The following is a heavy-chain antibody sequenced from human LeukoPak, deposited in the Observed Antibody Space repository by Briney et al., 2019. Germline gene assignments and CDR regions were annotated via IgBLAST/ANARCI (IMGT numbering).Heavy chain of an antibody. V-gene: IGHV1-2*02. CDR1: GYTFTSYY. D-gene: IGHD1-1*01. CDR3: ARDEGAYNPGAFDI. CDR2: INPNSGGT. Sequence: ASVKVSCKASGYTFTSYYMHWVRQAPGQGLEWMGWINPNSGGTNYAQKFQGRVTMTRDTSISTAYMELSRLRSDDTAVYYCARDEGAYNPGAFDIWGQGTMVTVSS. J-gene: IGHJ3*02.